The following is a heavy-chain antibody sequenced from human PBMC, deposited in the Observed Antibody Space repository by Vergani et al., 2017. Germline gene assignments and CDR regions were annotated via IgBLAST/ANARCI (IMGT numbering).Heavy chain of an antibody. V-gene: IGHV3-23*01. CDR2: ISGSGGST. CDR3: AKYRDALNYYGSGSYYFHYFDY. Sequence: EVQLLESGGGLVQPGGSLRLSCAASGFTFSSYAMSWVRQATGKGLEWVSVISGSGGSTYYADSVKGRFTISRENSKNTLYLQMNSLRAEDTAVYYCAKYRDALNYYGSGSYYFHYFDYWGQGTLVTVSS. CDR1: GFTFSSYA. D-gene: IGHD3-10*01. J-gene: IGHJ4*02.